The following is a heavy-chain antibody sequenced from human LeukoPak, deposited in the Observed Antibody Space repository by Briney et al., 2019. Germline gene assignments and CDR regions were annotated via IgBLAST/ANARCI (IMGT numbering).Heavy chain of an antibody. CDR1: GYTFTSYG. V-gene: IGHV1-18*01. J-gene: IGHJ4*02. D-gene: IGHD3-16*02. CDR3: ARAMIAFGGVIVLDY. Sequence: ASVKVSCKASGYTFTSYGISWVRQAPGQGLEWMGWISAYNGNTNYAQKLQGRVTMTTDTSTSTAYMELRSLRSDDTAVYYCARAMIAFGGVIVLDYWGQGTLVTVS. CDR2: ISAYNGNT.